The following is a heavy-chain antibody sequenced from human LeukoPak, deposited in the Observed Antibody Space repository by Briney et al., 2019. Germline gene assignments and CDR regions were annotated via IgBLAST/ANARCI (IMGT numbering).Heavy chain of an antibody. CDR3: AKDRPHSSGWGTPADF. V-gene: IGHV3-30*18. CDR1: GFTFSSYG. J-gene: IGHJ4*02. D-gene: IGHD6-19*01. CDR2: ISYDGSNK. Sequence: GGSLRLSCAASGFTFSSYGMHWVRQAPGKGLEWVAVISYDGSNKYYADSVKGRFTISRDNSKNTLYLQLNSLRPDDTAVYYCAKDRPHSSGWGTPADFWGQGTLVTVSS.